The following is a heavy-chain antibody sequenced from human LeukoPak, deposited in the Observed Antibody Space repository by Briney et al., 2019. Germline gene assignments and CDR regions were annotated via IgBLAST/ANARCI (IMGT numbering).Heavy chain of an antibody. D-gene: IGHD1-26*01. Sequence: GGSLRLSCAASGFTFSTYTMNWVRQAPGKGLQWVSSISTRSSYLYYADSVKGRFTISRDNSKNTLYLQMNSLRAEDTAVYYCAREGGSYYYFDYWGRGTLVTVSS. J-gene: IGHJ4*02. CDR1: GFTFSTYT. CDR2: ISTRSSYL. CDR3: AREGGSYYYFDY. V-gene: IGHV3-21*01.